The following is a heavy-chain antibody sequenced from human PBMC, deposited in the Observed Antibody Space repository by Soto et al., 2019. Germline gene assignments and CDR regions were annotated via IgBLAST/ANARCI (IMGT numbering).Heavy chain of an antibody. CDR3: ARHHDS. V-gene: IGHV4-59*08. J-gene: IGHJ4*02. CDR1: DGKISSYY. Sequence: SLPMCLPSTVSDGKISSYYWSWIRQHPGKGLEWIGEINHSGSTNYNPSLKSRVTISVDTSKNQFSLKLSSVTAADTAVYYCARHHDSWGQGTLVTVSS. CDR2: INHSGST.